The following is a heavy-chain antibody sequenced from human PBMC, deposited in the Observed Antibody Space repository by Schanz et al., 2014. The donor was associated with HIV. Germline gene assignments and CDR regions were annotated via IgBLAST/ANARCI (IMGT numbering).Heavy chain of an antibody. CDR3: ARGFRLRPFDYYYAMDV. J-gene: IGHJ6*02. CDR1: GLSVRLNY. Sequence: EVQLVESGGGLIQPGGSLRLSCTSPGLSVRLNYINWVRQAPGKGLEWVSTISGSSAGTYYADSVKGRFTISRDNSKNTLFLQMNSLRAEDTALYYCARGFRLRPFDYYYAMDVWGQGTTVTVSS. V-gene: IGHV3-23*04. CDR2: ISGSSAGT. D-gene: IGHD3-3*01.